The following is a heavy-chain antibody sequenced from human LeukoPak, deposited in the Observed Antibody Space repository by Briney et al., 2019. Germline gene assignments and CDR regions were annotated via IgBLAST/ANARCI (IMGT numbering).Heavy chain of an antibody. V-gene: IGHV3-30*02. Sequence: GGSLRLSCAASGFIFSNYGMHWVRQAPGKGLEWVAFIQYNGTNKDYADSVKGRFTISRDNSKNTVSLQMNSLKPEDTALYYCVKDIRRGYNFGYDQFAYWGQGTLVTVSS. CDR3: VKDIRRGYNFGYDQFAY. CDR2: IQYNGTNK. J-gene: IGHJ4*02. D-gene: IGHD5-18*01. CDR1: GFIFSNYG.